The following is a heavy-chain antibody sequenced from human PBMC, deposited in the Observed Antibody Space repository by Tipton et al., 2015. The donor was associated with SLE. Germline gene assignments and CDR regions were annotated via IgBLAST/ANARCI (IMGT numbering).Heavy chain of an antibody. J-gene: IGHJ5*02. Sequence: TLSLTCTVSGGSISSYYWSWIRQPPGKGLEWIGYIYYSGSTNYNPSLKSRVTISVDTSKNQFSLKLSSVTAADTAVYYCARDRRDIVVEDWFDPWGQGTLVTGSS. CDR2: IYYSGST. CDR1: GGSISSYY. V-gene: IGHV4-59*01. CDR3: ARDRRDIVVEDWFDP. D-gene: IGHD2-2*01.